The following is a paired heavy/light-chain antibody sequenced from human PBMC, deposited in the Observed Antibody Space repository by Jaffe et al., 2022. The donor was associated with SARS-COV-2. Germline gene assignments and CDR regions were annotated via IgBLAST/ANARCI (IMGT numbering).Heavy chain of an antibody. CDR3: ARIPGEQLTGTTSGYFDY. V-gene: IGHV2-70*01. CDR2: IDWDDDK. Sequence: QVTLRESGPALVKPTQTLTLTCTFSGFSLSTSGMCVSWIRQPPGKALEWLALIDWDDDKYYSTSLKTRLTISKDTSKNQVVLTMTNMDPVDTATYYCARIPGEQLTGTTSGYFDYWGQGTLVTVSS. D-gene: IGHD1-1*01. J-gene: IGHJ4*02. CDR1: GFSLSTSGMC.
Light chain of an antibody. Sequence: DIQMTQSPSSVSASVGDRVTITCRASQGISSWLAWYQQKPGKAPKLLIYAASSLQSGVPSRFSGSGSGTDFTLTISSLQPEDFATYYCQQANSFPLFTFGPGTKVDIK. V-gene: IGKV1D-12*01. CDR3: QQANSFPLFT. J-gene: IGKJ3*01. CDR1: QGISSW. CDR2: AAS.